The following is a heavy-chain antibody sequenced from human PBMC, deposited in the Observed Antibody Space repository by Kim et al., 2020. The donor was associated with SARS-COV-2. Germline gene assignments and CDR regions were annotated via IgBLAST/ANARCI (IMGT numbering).Heavy chain of an antibody. CDR1: GYSFTSYW. V-gene: IGHV5-51*01. Sequence: GESLKISCKGSGYSFTSYWIGWVRQMPGKGLEWMGIIYPGDSDTRYSPSFQGQVTISADKSISTAYLQWSSLKASDTAMYYCARQCVGKRVDFCWFDPWGQGTLVTVSS. CDR3: ARQCVGKRVDFCWFDP. J-gene: IGHJ5*02. CDR2: IYPGDSDT. D-gene: IGHD3-3*01.